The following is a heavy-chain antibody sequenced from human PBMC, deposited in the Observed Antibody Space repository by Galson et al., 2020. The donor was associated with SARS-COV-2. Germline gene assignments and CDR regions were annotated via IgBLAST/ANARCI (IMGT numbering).Heavy chain of an antibody. Sequence: SETLSLTCTVPDGSISSSSYYWGWIRQPPGKGREWTGSIYYSGSTYYNPSLTSRLTISVDTSKNQFSLKLSSVTAADTAVYYCARRADYYGSGSFDYWGQGTLVTVSS. V-gene: IGHV4-39*01. CDR2: IYYSGST. CDR1: DGSISSSSYY. CDR3: ARRADYYGSGSFDY. D-gene: IGHD3-10*01. J-gene: IGHJ4*02.